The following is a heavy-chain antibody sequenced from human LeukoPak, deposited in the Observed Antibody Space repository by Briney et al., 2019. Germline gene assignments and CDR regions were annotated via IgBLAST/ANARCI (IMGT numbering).Heavy chain of an antibody. CDR1: GDSISSGGYF. CDR2: LYYSGSA. D-gene: IGHD6-13*01. CDR3: ARVESSSWYFDY. V-gene: IGHV4-31*03. J-gene: IGHJ4*02. Sequence: SSETLSLTCTVSGDSISSGGYFWSWIRQHPRKGLEWIGYLYYSGSAYFNPALKSRITISVDTSKNQFSLNLSSVTAADTAVYYCARVESSSWYFDYWGQGTLATVSS.